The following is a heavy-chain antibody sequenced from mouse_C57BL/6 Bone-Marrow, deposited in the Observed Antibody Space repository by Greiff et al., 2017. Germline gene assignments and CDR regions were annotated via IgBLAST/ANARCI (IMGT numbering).Heavy chain of an antibody. CDR1: GFSITSDCY. CDR3: AGEAADSSGCYAMDY. J-gene: IGHJ4*01. D-gene: IGHD3-2*02. Sequence: DVQLQESGPSLVRPSQTLSLTCTVTGFSITSDCYWIWIRQSPGNKLEYIGYTLYSGITNYNPPFESRTSLTRDTSKNQFSLKLSSVTTEDTATYYCAGEAADSSGCYAMDYWGQGTSVTVSS. V-gene: IGHV3-3*01. CDR2: TLYSGIT.